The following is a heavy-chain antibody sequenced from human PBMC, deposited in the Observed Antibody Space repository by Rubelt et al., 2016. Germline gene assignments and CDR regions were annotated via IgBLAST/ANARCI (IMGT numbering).Heavy chain of an antibody. J-gene: IGHJ4*02. Sequence: SDAISWVRQAPGQGLEWMGGIIPIFGTANYAQKFQGRVTITADKSTSTAYMELSSLRSEDTAVYYCARDQGYSGSYCDYWGQGTLVTVSS. CDR1: SDA. V-gene: IGHV1-69*06. D-gene: IGHD1-26*01. CDR2: IIPIFGTA. CDR3: ARDQGYSGSYCDY.